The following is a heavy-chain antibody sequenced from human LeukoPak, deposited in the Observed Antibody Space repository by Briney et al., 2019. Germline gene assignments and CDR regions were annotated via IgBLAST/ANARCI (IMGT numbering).Heavy chain of an antibody. CDR3: ARRLSYSNLLY. V-gene: IGHV4-59*08. D-gene: IGHD4-11*01. J-gene: IGHJ4*02. Sequence: SETLSLTCTVSGGSIGSYYWSWIRQPPGKGLEWIGYIYYSGSTNYNPSLKSRVTISVDTSKNQFSLKLSSVTAADTAVYYCARRLSYSNLLYWGQGTLVTVSS. CDR2: IYYSGST. CDR1: GGSIGSYY.